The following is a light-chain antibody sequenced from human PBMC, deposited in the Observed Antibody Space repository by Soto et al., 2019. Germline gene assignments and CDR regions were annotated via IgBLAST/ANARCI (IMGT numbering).Light chain of an antibody. CDR2: GAS. J-gene: IGKJ5*01. Sequence: EIVLTQSPGTLSLSPGQRATLSCRSSQRLSASDIAWYQQKPGQAPKFLIYGASSRATGVPDRFSGSGSGTDFSLTISRLDPEDFAVYYCQQYSSSPITFGQGTRLEIK. CDR3: QQYSSSPIT. CDR1: QRLSASD. V-gene: IGKV3-20*01.